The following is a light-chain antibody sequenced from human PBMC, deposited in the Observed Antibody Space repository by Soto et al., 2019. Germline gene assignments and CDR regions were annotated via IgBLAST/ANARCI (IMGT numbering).Light chain of an antibody. CDR1: QSVSSS. Sequence: EIVMTQSPATLAVSPGERAALSCRASQSVSSSFAWYQQKPGQAPRLLIYGASSRATGTPARCSGSGSGTEFTLTISSLQSEDFAVYYCQQYNNWPYTFGLGTKLEMK. V-gene: IGKV3-15*01. CDR2: GAS. J-gene: IGKJ2*01. CDR3: QQYNNWPYT.